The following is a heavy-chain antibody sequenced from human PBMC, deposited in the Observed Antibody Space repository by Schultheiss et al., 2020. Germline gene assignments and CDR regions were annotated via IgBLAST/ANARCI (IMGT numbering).Heavy chain of an antibody. CDR1: VFSLSTSGMC. D-gene: IGHD5-18*01. CDR2: IDWDDDK. J-gene: IGHJ6*03. Sequence: SGPTLVKPTQTLTLTCTFSVFSLSTSGMCLSWIRQPPGKALEWLALIDWDDDKYYSTSLKTRLTISKDTSKNQVVLTMTNMDPVDTATYYCARMLGYSYSVNYYYYYMDVWGKGNTVTVSS. V-gene: IGHV2-70*01. CDR3: ARMLGYSYSVNYYYYYMDV.